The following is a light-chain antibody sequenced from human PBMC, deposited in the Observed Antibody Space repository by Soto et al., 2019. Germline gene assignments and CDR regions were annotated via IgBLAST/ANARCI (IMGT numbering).Light chain of an antibody. CDR1: QSIVRW. CDR3: QQYNSYSRT. J-gene: IGKJ1*01. V-gene: IGKV1-5*01. CDR2: DAS. Sequence: DIQMTQSPSTLSASVGDRVTITCRASQSIVRWLAWYQQKPGKAPKLLIYDASSLESGVPSKFSGSGSGTEFTLTIGSLQPDDFATYYCQQYNSYSRTFGQGTKVEIK.